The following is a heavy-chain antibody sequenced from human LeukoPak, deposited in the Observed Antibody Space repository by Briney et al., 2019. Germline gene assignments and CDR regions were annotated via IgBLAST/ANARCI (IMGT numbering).Heavy chain of an antibody. CDR3: ATEPYYYDSSGSPRGYDAFDI. CDR1: GGSFSGYY. Sequence: SETLSLTCAVYGGSFSGYYWSWIRQPPGKGLEWTGEINHSGSTNYNPSLKSRVTISVDTSKNQFSLKLSSVTAADTAVYYCATEPYYYDSSGSPRGYDAFDIWGQGTMVTVSS. J-gene: IGHJ3*02. V-gene: IGHV4-34*01. D-gene: IGHD3-22*01. CDR2: INHSGST.